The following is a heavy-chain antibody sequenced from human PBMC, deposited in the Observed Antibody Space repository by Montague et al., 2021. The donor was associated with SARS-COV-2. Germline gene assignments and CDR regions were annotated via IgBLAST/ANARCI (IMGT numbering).Heavy chain of an antibody. CDR1: GGSISSHY. V-gene: IGHV4-59*11. CDR2: INYSGGT. J-gene: IGHJ5*02. Sequence: SETLSLTCAVSGGSISSHYWSFIRQPPGKGLEWIAYINYSGGTNXXPSLKSGVTISVDTSKNHFSLQLRSVTPADTAVYFCARATSVRGAVNWFDPWGQGTLVTVSS. D-gene: IGHD3-10*01. CDR3: ARATSVRGAVNWFDP.